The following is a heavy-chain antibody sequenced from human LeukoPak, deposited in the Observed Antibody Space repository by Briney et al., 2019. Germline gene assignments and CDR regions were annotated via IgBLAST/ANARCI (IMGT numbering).Heavy chain of an antibody. CDR2: INHSGST. J-gene: IGHJ4*02. CDR3: ARLGGILTGYYNFDY. D-gene: IGHD3-9*01. V-gene: IGHV4-34*01. Sequence: PSETLSLTCAVYGGSFSGYYWSWIRQPPGKGLEWIGEINHSGSTNYNPSLKSRVTISVDTSKNQFSLKLSSVTAADTAVYYCARLGGILTGYYNFDYWGQGTLVTVSS. CDR1: GGSFSGYY.